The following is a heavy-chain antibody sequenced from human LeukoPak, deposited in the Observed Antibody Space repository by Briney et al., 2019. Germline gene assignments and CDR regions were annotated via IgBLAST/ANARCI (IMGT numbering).Heavy chain of an antibody. V-gene: IGHV1-18*01. CDR2: ISAYNGNT. CDR3: ARTNYYDSNGYYYFQH. J-gene: IGHJ1*01. Sequence: ASVKVSCKASGYSFTNYGISWVRQAPGQGLEWMAWISAYNGNTNSAQKFQGRVTMSTDTSTSTAYMEVRSLRSDDTAVYYCARTNYYDSNGYYYFQHWGQGTLVTVSS. CDR1: GYSFTNYG. D-gene: IGHD3-22*01.